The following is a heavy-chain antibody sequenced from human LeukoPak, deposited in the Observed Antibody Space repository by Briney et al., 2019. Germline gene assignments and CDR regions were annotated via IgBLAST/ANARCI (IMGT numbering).Heavy chain of an antibody. J-gene: IGHJ4*02. CDR3: ARVYGSYYSAY. CDR2: ISSSSSYI. Sequence: GRSLRLSCAASGFTFSTYGMHWVRQAPGKGLEWVSSISSSSSYIYYADSVKGRFTISRDNAKNSLYLQMNSLRAEDTAVYYCARVYGSYYSAYWGQGTLVTVSS. CDR1: GFTFSTYG. D-gene: IGHD1-26*01. V-gene: IGHV3-21*01.